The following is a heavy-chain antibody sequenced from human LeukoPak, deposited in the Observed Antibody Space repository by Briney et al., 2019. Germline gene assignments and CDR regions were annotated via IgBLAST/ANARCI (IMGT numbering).Heavy chain of an antibody. Sequence: ASVKVSCKASGYTFTSYGISWVRQAPGQGLEWMGWISAYNGNTNYAQKLQGRVTMTTDTSTSTAYMELRSLRSDDTAVYYCARVVMITFGGVIALGDDWFDPWGQGTLVTVSS. CDR3: ARVVMITFGGVIALGDDWFDP. CDR1: GYTFTSYG. CDR2: ISAYNGNT. J-gene: IGHJ5*02. V-gene: IGHV1-18*01. D-gene: IGHD3-16*02.